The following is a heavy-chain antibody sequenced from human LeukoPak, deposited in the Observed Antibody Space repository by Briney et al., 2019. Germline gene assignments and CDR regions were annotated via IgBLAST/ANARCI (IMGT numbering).Heavy chain of an antibody. D-gene: IGHD2-2*01. V-gene: IGHV4-31*03. Sequence: SETLSLTCTVSGGSISSGGYYWSWIRQHPGKGLEWIGYIYYSGSTYYNPSLKSRVTISVDTSKNQFSLKPSSVTAADTAVYYCARRPGAVVPAAGWFDPWGQGTLVTVSS. CDR3: ARRPGAVVPAAGWFDP. CDR2: IYYSGST. CDR1: GGSISSGGYY. J-gene: IGHJ5*02.